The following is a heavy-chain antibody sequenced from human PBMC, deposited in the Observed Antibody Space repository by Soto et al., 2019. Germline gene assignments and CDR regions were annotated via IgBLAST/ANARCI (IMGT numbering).Heavy chain of an antibody. CDR3: PRISGITMIVDY. CDR1: GFSLRTSGMC. J-gene: IGHJ4*02. CDR2: IDWDDDK. V-gene: IGHV2-70*01. D-gene: IGHD3-22*01. Sequence: GPTLVNPPQTLTLTCTFSGFSLRTSGMCVSRIRQPPGKAVEWLALIDWDDDKYYSTSLKTRLTISKDTSKNRVVLTMTNMDPVDTALSYCPRISGITMIVDYAGQGTLVTVSS.